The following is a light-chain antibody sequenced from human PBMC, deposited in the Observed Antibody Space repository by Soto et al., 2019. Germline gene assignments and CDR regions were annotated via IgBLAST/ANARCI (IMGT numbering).Light chain of an antibody. V-gene: IGLV2-8*01. Sequence: QSALTQPPSASGSPGQSVTVSRTGTSRDIGDYNWVSWYQQHPGKAPKLIIFEVTKRPSGVPDRFSGSKSGSTASLTVSGLQAEDEAHYYCSSYAGANTLLFGGGTKLTVL. CDR3: SSYAGANTLL. CDR2: EVT. J-gene: IGLJ2*01. CDR1: SRDIGDYNW.